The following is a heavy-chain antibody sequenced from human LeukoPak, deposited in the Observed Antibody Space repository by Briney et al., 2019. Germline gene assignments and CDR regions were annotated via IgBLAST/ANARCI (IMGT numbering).Heavy chain of an antibody. Sequence: GGSLRLSCVASGLPIGDFAMHWVRQAPGKGLEWVSLISGDGVSTFYADSVKGRFSISRDNSKNSLSLEMNSLRAEDTAVYYCARKYCSTTSCLFDNWGQGTLVTVSS. CDR3: ARKYCSTTSCLFDN. CDR2: ISGDGVST. J-gene: IGHJ4*02. D-gene: IGHD2-2*01. V-gene: IGHV3-43*02. CDR1: GLPIGDFA.